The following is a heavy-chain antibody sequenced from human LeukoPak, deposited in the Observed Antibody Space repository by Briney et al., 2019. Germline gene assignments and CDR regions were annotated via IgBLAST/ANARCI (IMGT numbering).Heavy chain of an antibody. CDR3: AREGGGNWFDP. V-gene: IGHV3-7*03. CDR2: IKQDGSEK. Sequence: GGSLRLSCAASGFTFSSYWMSWVRQAPGKGLERVANIKQDGSEKYYVDSVKGRFTISRDNAKNSLYLQMNSLRAEDTAVYYCAREGGGNWFDPWGQGTLVTVSS. D-gene: IGHD3-16*01. CDR1: GFTFSSYW. J-gene: IGHJ5*02.